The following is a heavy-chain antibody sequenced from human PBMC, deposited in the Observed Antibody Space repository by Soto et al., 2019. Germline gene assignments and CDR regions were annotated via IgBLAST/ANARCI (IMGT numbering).Heavy chain of an antibody. J-gene: IGHJ6*03. D-gene: IGHD1-1*01. CDR2: IYYSGST. CDR3: ARLFSANDYYMDV. CDR1: GGSISSSSYY. V-gene: IGHV4-39*01. Sequence: SETLSLTCTVSGGSISSSSYYWGWIRQPPGKGLEWIGSIYYSGSTYYNPSLKSRVTISVDTSKNQFSLKLSSVTAADTAVYYCARLFSANDYYMDVWGKGTTVTVS.